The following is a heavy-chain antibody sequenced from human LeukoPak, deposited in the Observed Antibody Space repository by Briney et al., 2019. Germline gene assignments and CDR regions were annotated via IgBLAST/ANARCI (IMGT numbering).Heavy chain of an antibody. J-gene: IGHJ4*02. V-gene: IGHV3-30*18. CDR2: ISYDGSNK. Sequence: GGSLRLSCAASGFTFSSYGMHWVRQAPGKGLEWVAVISYDGSNKYYADSVKGRFTISRDNSKNTLRLQMNSLRAEDTAVYYCAKEIWPTVTTPGHTHFDYWGQGTLVTVSS. CDR1: GFTFSSYG. D-gene: IGHD4-17*01. CDR3: AKEIWPTVTTPGHTHFDY.